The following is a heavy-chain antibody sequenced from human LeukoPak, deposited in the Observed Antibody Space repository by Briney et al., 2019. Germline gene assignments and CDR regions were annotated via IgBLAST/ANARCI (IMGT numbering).Heavy chain of an antibody. CDR1: GFTFSSYG. Sequence: GGSLRLSCAASGFTFSSYGMHWVRQAPGKGLEWVAFIRYDGSNKYYADSVKGRFTISRDNSKNTLYLQMNSLRAEDTAVYYCAKDTDYYDSSGYRVSDYWGQGTLVTVSS. V-gene: IGHV3-30*02. J-gene: IGHJ4*02. CDR3: AKDTDYYDSSGYRVSDY. D-gene: IGHD3-22*01. CDR2: IRYDGSNK.